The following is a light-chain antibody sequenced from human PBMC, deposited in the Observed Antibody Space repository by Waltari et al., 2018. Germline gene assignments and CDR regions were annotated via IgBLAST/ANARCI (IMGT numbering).Light chain of an antibody. Sequence: QSALTQPPSASGSPGQSVPTPCTGTSRDVGAYHYFCWYQQHQGKAPRLILYQVTKRPSGVPDRFSGSKSGDTASLTVSGLQAEDEAEYYCSSYAGSKNLVFGGGTKLTVL. CDR2: QVT. V-gene: IGLV2-8*01. CDR1: SRDVGAYHY. CDR3: SSYAGSKNLV. J-gene: IGLJ2*01.